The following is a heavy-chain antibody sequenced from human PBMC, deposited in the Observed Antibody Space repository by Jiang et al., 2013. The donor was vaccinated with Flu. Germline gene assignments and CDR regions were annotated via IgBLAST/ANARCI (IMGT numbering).Heavy chain of an antibody. J-gene: IGHJ4*02. CDR3: ARGTETYYDSSGYLDY. V-gene: IGHV3-48*03. CDR2: SSSGRTI. D-gene: IGHD3-22*01. Sequence: SSSGRTIYYADSVKGRFTISRDNAKNSLYLQMNSLRAEDTAVYYCARGTETYYDSSGYLDYWGQGTLVTVSS.